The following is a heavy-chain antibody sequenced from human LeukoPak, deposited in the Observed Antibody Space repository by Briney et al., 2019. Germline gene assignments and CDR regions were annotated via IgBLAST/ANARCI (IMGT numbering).Heavy chain of an antibody. CDR2: TYYRSEWYN. D-gene: IGHD1-14*01. V-gene: IGHV6-1*01. CDR3: VRDLGSSFNI. CDR1: GDSVSSNNGA. J-gene: IGHJ3*02. Sequence: SQTLSLTCAISGDSVSSNNGAWNWIRQSPSRGLEWLGRTYYRSEWYNDYAVSVKSRITISPDTSKNHFSLHLNSVTPEDTAVYYCVRDLGSSFNIWGQGTMVTVSS.